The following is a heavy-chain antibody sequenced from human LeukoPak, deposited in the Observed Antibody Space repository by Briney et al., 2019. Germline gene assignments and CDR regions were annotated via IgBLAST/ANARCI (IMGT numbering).Heavy chain of an antibody. CDR1: GGSISSYC. J-gene: IGHJ5*02. D-gene: IGHD6-19*01. Sequence: SETLSLTCTVSGGSISSYCWSWIRQPPGKGLEWIGYIYYSGSTNYNPSLKSRVTISVDTSKNQFSLKLSSVTAADTAVYYCARILGYSSHFDPWGQGTLVTVSS. V-gene: IGHV4-59*01. CDR3: ARILGYSSHFDP. CDR2: IYYSGST.